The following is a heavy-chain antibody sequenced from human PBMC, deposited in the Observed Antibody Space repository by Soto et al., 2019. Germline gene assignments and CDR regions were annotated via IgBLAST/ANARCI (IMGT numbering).Heavy chain of an antibody. CDR1: GFTFSTYA. CDR2: ISGRGDST. D-gene: IGHD1-26*01. V-gene: IGHV3-23*01. Sequence: EVQLLESGGGLVQPGGSLRLSCAASGFTFSTYAMRWVRQAPGKGLEWVSAISGRGDSTYYADSVKGRFTISRDNSKITLYLQMKSLRAEDTAVYYCARRGSGSYSDYWGQGTLVTVSS. J-gene: IGHJ4*02. CDR3: ARRGSGSYSDY.